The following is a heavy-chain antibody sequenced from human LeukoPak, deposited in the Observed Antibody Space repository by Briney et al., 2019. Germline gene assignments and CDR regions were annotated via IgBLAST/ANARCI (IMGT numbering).Heavy chain of an antibody. CDR3: AKDSDISAFFDY. CDR1: GFTFRNYA. V-gene: IGHV3-23*01. D-gene: IGHD2-15*01. Sequence: GGSLRLSCTASGFTFRNYAINWVRQAPGKGLEWVSRISGSGTTTDYADSVKGRFTVSRDNSKNTVYLQMTSLRAEDTAIHYCAKDSDISAFFDYWGKGTPVTVSS. J-gene: IGHJ4*02. CDR2: ISGSGTTT.